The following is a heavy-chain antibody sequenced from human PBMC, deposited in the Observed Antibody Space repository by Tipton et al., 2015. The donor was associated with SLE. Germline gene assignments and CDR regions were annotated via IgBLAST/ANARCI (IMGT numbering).Heavy chain of an antibody. CDR3: VRDTNWAFDY. CDR2: ISSTSEI. D-gene: IGHD7-27*01. J-gene: IGHJ4*02. CDR1: GFTFSIHH. Sequence: SLRLSCVASGFTFSIHHLNWVRQAPGKGPEWFSYISSTSEIWYADSVKARFTISRDNAKNSVYLQMHSLRAEDTGIYYCVRDTNWAFDYWGQGTLVTVSS. V-gene: IGHV3-48*03.